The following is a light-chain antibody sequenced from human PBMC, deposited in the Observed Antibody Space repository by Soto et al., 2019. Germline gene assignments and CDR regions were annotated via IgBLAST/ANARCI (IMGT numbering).Light chain of an antibody. CDR2: AAS. CDR1: QTINNRL. CDR3: QQSASTPRT. V-gene: IGKV1-39*01. J-gene: IGKJ4*01. Sequence: DMRLTQSPASLSASVGDTVTITCRASQTINNRLLKWYQQKPGEDPKLLSYAASSLQPGVPSTFSGSGSGTEFPLTISSLQRDDVATYYCQQSASTPRTFGGGTKVEIK.